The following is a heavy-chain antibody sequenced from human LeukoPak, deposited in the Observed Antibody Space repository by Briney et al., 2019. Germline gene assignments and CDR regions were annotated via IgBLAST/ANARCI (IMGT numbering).Heavy chain of an antibody. J-gene: IGHJ4*02. CDR3: ATKAREAPE. V-gene: IGHV3-11*01. D-gene: IGHD1/OR15-1a*01. Sequence: GGSLGLSCAPSRFIFRDNYMSWIRHAPGKGLQWLSYISGDGYDINYADSVKGRLTVARDNAKNALYLQMNRLGVEDTAIYYCATKAREAPEWGQGTLVTVSS. CDR1: RFIFRDNY. CDR2: ISGDGYDI.